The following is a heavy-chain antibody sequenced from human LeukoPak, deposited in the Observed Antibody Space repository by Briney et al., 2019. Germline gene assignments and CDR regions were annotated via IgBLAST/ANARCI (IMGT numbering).Heavy chain of an antibody. CDR1: GFTFSTYW. V-gene: IGHV3-7*01. CDR3: ARVRDYGDYAPHFDY. CDR2: IKQDGSQI. Sequence: GGSLRLSCAASGFTFSTYWMTWVRPAPGKGLAWVANIKQDGSQIYYVDSVKGRFTISRDNAKKSLYLQINSLRAEDTTVYYCARVRDYGDYAPHFDYWGQGTLVTVSS. J-gene: IGHJ4*02. D-gene: IGHD4-17*01.